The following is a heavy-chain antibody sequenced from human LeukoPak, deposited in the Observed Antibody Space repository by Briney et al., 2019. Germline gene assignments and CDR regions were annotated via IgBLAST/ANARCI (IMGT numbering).Heavy chain of an antibody. CDR3: ARHEGAAGTQVGY. V-gene: IGHV4-34*01. Sequence: SETLSLTCAVYGGSFSGYYWSWIRQPPEKGLEWIGEINHSGSTNYNPSLKSRVTISVDTSKNQFSLKLSSVTAADTAVHYCARHEGAAGTQVGYWGQGTLVTVSS. D-gene: IGHD6-13*01. J-gene: IGHJ4*02. CDR2: INHSGST. CDR1: GGSFSGYY.